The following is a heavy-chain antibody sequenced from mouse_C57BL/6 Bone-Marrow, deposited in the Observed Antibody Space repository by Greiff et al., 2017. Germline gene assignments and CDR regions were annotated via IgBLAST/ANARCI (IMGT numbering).Heavy chain of an antibody. D-gene: IGHD2-5*01. J-gene: IGHJ4*01. CDR1: GFSLTSYG. CDR2: IWSGGRT. V-gene: IGHV2-2*01. CDR3: ARDSFYYSSYGGYSMDY. Sequence: VQLQQSGPGLVQPSPTLSISCTVSGFSLTSYGVHWVRQSPGKGLEWLGVIWSGGRTAYYAAFISRLSTSKDNPKSHVFFKMNRLQAEDTAIYDCARDSFYYSSYGGYSMDYWGQGTSVTVSA.